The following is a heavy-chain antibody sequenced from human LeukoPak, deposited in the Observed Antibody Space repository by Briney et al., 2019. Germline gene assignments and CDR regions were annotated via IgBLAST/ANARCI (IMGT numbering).Heavy chain of an antibody. V-gene: IGHV3-66*04. CDR3: ARHPPDSGSAHYFDY. CDR2: IYGDGTT. CDR1: GLTVRSNC. D-gene: IGHD1-26*01. Sequence: GGSLRLSCAASGLTVRSNCVSWVRQAPGKGLEWVSVIYGDGTTYYADSVEGRFTISRDNSKNTLYLQMNSLRAEDTAVYYCARHPPDSGSAHYFDYWGQGTLVTVSS. J-gene: IGHJ4*02.